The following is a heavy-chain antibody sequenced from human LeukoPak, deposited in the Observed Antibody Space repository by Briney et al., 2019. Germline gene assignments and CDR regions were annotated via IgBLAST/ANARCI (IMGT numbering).Heavy chain of an antibody. J-gene: IGHJ4*02. CDR1: GYTFTSYD. V-gene: IGHV1-8*01. Sequence: GASVKVSCKASGYTFTSYDINWVRQATGQGLEWMGWMNPNSGNTGYAQKFQGRVTMTRNTSISTAYMELSSLRSEDTAVYYCARDYDSSGYYGYWGQGTLVTVSS. CDR3: ARDYDSSGYYGY. CDR2: MNPNSGNT. D-gene: IGHD3-22*01.